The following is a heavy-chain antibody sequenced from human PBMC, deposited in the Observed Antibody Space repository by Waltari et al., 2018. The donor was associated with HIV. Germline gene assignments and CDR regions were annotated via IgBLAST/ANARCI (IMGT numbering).Heavy chain of an antibody. J-gene: IGHJ4*02. CDR2: IKEDGGER. V-gene: IGHV3-7*01. CDR1: GFSFGSFW. CDR3: ARGAGSV. Sequence: VKLEESVVGAVRPGESLRRSCKASGFSFGSFWMSWVRQVSGKGLEWVADIKEDGGERNVVDSVKGRFTVSRDNAKNLLILKMDNLKMEDSGIYYCARGAGSVWGQGTLVTVSS.